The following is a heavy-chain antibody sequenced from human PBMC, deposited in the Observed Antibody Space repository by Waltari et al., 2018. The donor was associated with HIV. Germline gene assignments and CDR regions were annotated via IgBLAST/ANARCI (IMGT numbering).Heavy chain of an antibody. Sequence: EVQLVESGGGLVKPGESLRLSCAAAGFTLTNAWMSWGRQAPGKGLEWVGRIKSEDDGGTTDYAAPVKGRFTISRDDSKNALYLQMNSLKTEDTALYYCTSTGGGITDYWGQGTLVTVSS. V-gene: IGHV3-15*01. CDR2: IKSEDDGGTT. CDR1: GFTLTNAW. D-gene: IGHD2-15*01. CDR3: TSTGGGITDY. J-gene: IGHJ4*02.